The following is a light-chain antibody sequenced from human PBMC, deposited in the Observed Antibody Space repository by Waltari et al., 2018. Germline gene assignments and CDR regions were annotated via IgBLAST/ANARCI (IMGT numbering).Light chain of an antibody. V-gene: IGLV2-14*01. Sequence: QSALTQPASVSGSLGQSIPTSCTGTSSDVGGYNYVSWYQQHPGKAPRLMIYDVNKRPSGVSNRFSGSKSGNTASLTISGLQAEDEADYHCCSFASSNSYVFGTGTMVTVL. CDR3: CSFASSNSYV. J-gene: IGLJ1*01. CDR2: DVN. CDR1: SSDVGGYNY.